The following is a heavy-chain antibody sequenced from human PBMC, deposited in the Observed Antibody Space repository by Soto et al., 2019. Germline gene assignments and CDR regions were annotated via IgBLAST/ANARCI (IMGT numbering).Heavy chain of an antibody. CDR2: VSTSGRST. J-gene: IGHJ5*02. CDR3: VRDSARIVVVPRVDGDNWLDP. CDR1: GFIFSEST. Sequence: PGGSLRLSCSASGFIFSESTIYWVRQVPGKGLEAISAVSTSGRSTYYADSVKDRFTISRDNSKNSLYLQMNSLRAEDTAVYYCVRDSARIVVVPRVDGDNWLDPWGQGTLVTVSS. D-gene: IGHD2-2*01. V-gene: IGHV3-64*04.